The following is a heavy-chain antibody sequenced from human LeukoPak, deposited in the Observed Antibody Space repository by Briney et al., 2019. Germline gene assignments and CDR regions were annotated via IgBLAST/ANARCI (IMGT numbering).Heavy chain of an antibody. V-gene: IGHV1-69*13. J-gene: IGHJ3*02. CDR2: IIPICGTA. Sequence: WASVKVSCKASGGTFSSYAISWVRQAPGQGLEWMGGIIPICGTANYAQKSQGRVTITADESTSTAYMELSSLRSEDTAVYYCASVNPIYYDSIGDAFDIWGQGTMVTVSS. D-gene: IGHD3-22*01. CDR3: ASVNPIYYDSIGDAFDI. CDR1: GGTFSSYA.